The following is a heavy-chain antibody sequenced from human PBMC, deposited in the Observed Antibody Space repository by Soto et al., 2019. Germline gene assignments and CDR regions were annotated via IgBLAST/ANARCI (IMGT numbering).Heavy chain of an antibody. CDR3: AKGLHINSQQPIDP. CDR2: IGWSSGRI. Sequence: GGSLRLSCAASGFMFDEFAMHWVRQRPGEGLEWVSTIGWSSGRIVYAESVTGRFTISRDTAKKSLYLQMNSLRADDTAFYYCAKGLHINSQQPIDPRGQGTLVPLSS. D-gene: IGHD1-1*01. CDR1: GFMFDEFA. J-gene: IGHJ5*01. V-gene: IGHV3-9*01.